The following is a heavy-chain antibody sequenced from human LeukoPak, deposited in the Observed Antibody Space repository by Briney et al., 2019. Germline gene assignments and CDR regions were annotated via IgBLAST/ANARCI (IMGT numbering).Heavy chain of an antibody. CDR3: AIMVRGVIPIDY. Sequence: EASVKVSCKASGGTSSSYAISWVRQAPGQGLEWMGGIIPIFGTANYAQKFQGRVTITADESTSTAYMELSSLRSEDTAVYYFAIMVRGVIPIDYWGQGTLVTVSS. CDR2: IIPIFGTA. V-gene: IGHV1-69*13. D-gene: IGHD3-10*01. CDR1: GGTSSSYA. J-gene: IGHJ4*02.